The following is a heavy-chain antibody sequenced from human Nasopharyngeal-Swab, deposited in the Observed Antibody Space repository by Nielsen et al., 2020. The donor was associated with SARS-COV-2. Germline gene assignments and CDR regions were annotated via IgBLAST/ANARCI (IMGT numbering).Heavy chain of an antibody. CDR2: ISAYNGNT. J-gene: IGHJ4*02. D-gene: IGHD6-19*01. Sequence: ASVKVSCKASGYTFTSYGISWVRQAPGQGLEWMGWISAYNGNTNYAQKLQGRVTMTTDTSTSTAYMELRSLRSDDTAVYYCARYLLGYSSGWYYFDYWGQGTPVTVSS. CDR1: GYTFTSYG. V-gene: IGHV1-18*01. CDR3: ARYLLGYSSGWYYFDY.